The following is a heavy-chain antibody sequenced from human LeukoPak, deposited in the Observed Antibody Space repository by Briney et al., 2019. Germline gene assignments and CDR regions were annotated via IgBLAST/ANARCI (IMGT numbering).Heavy chain of an antibody. J-gene: IGHJ3*02. CDR1: GYTFTSYD. D-gene: IGHD4-17*01. CDR2: MNPNSGNT. Sequence: ASVKVSCKASGYTFTSYDINWVRQATGQGLEWMGWMNPNSGNTGYAQKFQGRVTMTRNTSISTAYMELSSLRSDDTAVYYCARFTHPHYGDYGPIYDAFDIWGQGTMVTVSS. V-gene: IGHV1-8*02. CDR3: ARFTHPHYGDYGPIYDAFDI.